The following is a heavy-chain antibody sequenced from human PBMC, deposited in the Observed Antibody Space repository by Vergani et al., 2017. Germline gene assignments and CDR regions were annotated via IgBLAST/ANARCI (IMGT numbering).Heavy chain of an antibody. J-gene: IGHJ6*03. CDR3: VSRKTACGTTGCFCPFYDYYYMDV. V-gene: IGHV2-5*04. D-gene: IGHD1-7*01. CDR2: ISWSDDQ. CDR1: GFTLNTLGVS. Sequence: QITLKESGPTLVKPTQTLTLTCTFSGFTLNTLGVSVAWMRQPPGKALDWLSLISWSDDQHYSPSLNNRVTITKDTSKNQVVLTMTNKDYVDTGTYDCVSRKTACGTTGCFCPFYDYYYMDVWGKGTTVTVSS.